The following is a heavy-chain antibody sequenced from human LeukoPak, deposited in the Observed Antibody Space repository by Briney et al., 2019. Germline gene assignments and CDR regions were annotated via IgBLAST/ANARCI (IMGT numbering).Heavy chain of an antibody. Sequence: GGSLRLSCAASGFTFSSYGMHWVRQAPGKGLEWVAVISYDGSNKYYADSVKGRFTISRDNAENSLYLQMNSLRAGDTAVYYCASTRGSYSGYEDFDYWGQGALVTVSS. CDR2: ISYDGSNK. J-gene: IGHJ4*02. D-gene: IGHD5-12*01. CDR3: ASTRGSYSGYEDFDY. CDR1: GFTFSSYG. V-gene: IGHV3-30*03.